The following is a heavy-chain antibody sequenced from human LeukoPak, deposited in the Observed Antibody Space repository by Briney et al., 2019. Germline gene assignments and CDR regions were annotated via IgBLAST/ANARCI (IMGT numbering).Heavy chain of an antibody. CDR2: ISPYNGNT. CDR3: AREMATIVNQFDY. D-gene: IGHD5-24*01. J-gene: IGHJ4*02. Sequence: ASVKVSWKASGYTFTSYGISWVRPAPGQGLEWMGWISPYNGNTNYAQKLQGRVTMTTDTSTTTAYMELRSLRSDDTAVYYCAREMATIVNQFDYWGQGTLVTVSS. CDR1: GYTFTSYG. V-gene: IGHV1-18*01.